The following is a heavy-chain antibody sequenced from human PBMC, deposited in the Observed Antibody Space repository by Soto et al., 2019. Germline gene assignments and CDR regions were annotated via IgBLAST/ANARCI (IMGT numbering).Heavy chain of an antibody. CDR3: ARDLGVGAASDY. J-gene: IGHJ4*02. D-gene: IGHD1-26*01. Sequence: ASVKVSCKASGYTFITHGISWVRQAPGQGLEWMGWISSYNGNTNYAQKLQGRVTMTTDTSTTTAYMELSSLRSEDTAVYYCARDLGVGAASDYWGQGTLVTVSS. CDR1: GYTFITHG. CDR2: ISSYNGNT. V-gene: IGHV1-18*01.